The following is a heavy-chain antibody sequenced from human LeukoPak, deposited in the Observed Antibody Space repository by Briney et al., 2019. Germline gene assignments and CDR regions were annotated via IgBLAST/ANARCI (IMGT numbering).Heavy chain of an antibody. CDR1: GFTFSSYA. J-gene: IGHJ4*02. V-gene: IGHV3-23*01. Sequence: GGSLRLSCAASGFTFSSYAMSWVRQAPGKGLEWVSAISGSGGSTYYADSVKGRFTISRDNSKNTLYLQMNSLRAEDTAVYYCAKDPLLAIVVVPAAIRDYWGQGTLVTVSS. CDR3: AKDPLLAIVVVPAAIRDY. CDR2: ISGSGGST. D-gene: IGHD2-2*02.